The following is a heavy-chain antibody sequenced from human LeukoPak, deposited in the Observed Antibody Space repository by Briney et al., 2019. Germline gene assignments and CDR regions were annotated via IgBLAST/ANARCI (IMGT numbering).Heavy chain of an antibody. Sequence: PSETLSLTCAVYGGSFSGYYWSWIRQPPGKGLEWIGEINRSGNTNYNPSLKSRVTISVDMSKNQFSLKLSSVTAADTAVYYCARDNSVRDEAWWFNPWGQGTLVTVSS. V-gene: IGHV4-34*01. CDR1: GGSFSGYY. CDR2: INRSGNT. D-gene: IGHD5-24*01. CDR3: ARDNSVRDEAWWFNP. J-gene: IGHJ5*02.